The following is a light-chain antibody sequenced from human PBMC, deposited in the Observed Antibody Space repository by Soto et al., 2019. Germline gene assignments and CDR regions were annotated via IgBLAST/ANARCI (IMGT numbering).Light chain of an antibody. V-gene: IGKV3D-15*01. Sequence: EIVLTQPPATLSVSPGERATLSCRASQSVNTKLAWYQQRAGQAPRLLISGASTRATGVPARFSGSGSGTEFTLSISSLQSEDFAVYYCQQYNDWPRTFGQGTKVDIK. CDR2: GAS. CDR1: QSVNTK. J-gene: IGKJ1*01. CDR3: QQYNDWPRT.